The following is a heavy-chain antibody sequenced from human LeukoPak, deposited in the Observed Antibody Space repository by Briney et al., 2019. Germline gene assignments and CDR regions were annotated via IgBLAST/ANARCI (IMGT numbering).Heavy chain of an antibody. D-gene: IGHD3-3*01. J-gene: IGHJ4*02. V-gene: IGHV3-74*01. CDR1: GFDFSSNW. CDR3: AKDHYWSIDY. CDR2: IKGDRIST. Sequence: GGSLRLSCAASGFDFSSNWMHWVRHAPGQGLVWVSRIKGDRISTNYADSVKGRFTISRDIAKNTLYLQMNSLRAEDTGVYYCAKDHYWSIDYWGRGTLVTVSS.